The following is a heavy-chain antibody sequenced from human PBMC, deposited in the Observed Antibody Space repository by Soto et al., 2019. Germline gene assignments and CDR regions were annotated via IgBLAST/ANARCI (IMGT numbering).Heavy chain of an antibody. CDR1: GFSLTTSGVG. CDR3: AYLTCSGGSCYWFSFSGMDV. D-gene: IGHD2-15*01. J-gene: IGHJ6*02. Sequence: QITLKESGPTLVKPTQTLTLTCTFSGFSLTTSGVGVAWIRQPPGKALEWLALIYWDDDKRYRPSLESRLTITKDPSKTQVVLTMTNMASVDTATYYCAYLTCSGGSCYWFSFSGMDVWCQGNTVTVSS. CDR2: IYWDDDK. V-gene: IGHV2-5*02.